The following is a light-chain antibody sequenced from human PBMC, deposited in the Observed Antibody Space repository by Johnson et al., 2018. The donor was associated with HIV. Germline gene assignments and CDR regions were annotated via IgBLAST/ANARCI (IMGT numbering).Light chain of an antibody. V-gene: IGLV1-51*01. Sequence: QSVLTQPPSVSAAPGQNVTISCSGGSSNIGTNYVSWYQQFPGTAPKLLIYDNNKRPSGTPDRFSGSQSGTSATLGITGLQTGDEADYYCGTWDTSLSAGGVFGTGTKVTVL. CDR3: GTWDTSLSAGGV. CDR2: DNN. CDR1: SSNIGTNY. J-gene: IGLJ1*01.